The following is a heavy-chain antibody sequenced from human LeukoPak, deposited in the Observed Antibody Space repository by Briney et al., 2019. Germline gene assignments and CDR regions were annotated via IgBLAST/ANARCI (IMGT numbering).Heavy chain of an antibody. CDR1: GGSLSSGDYY. CDR2: IYYSGST. Sequence: PSETLSLTCTVSGGSLSSGDYYWSWIRQPPGKGLEWIGYIYYSGSTYYNPSLKSRVTISVDTSKNQFSLKLSSVTAADTAVYYCARGTGLLWVGKVDYWGQGTLVTVSS. D-gene: IGHD3-10*01. J-gene: IGHJ4*02. CDR3: ARGTGLLWVGKVDY. V-gene: IGHV4-30-4*01.